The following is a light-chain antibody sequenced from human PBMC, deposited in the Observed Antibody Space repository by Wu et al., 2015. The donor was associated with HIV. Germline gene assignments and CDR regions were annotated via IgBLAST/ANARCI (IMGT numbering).Light chain of an antibody. CDR2: GAS. J-gene: IGKJ1*01. CDR3: QQYDNSPPWT. CDR1: QTLSGNY. V-gene: IGKV3-20*01. Sequence: EIVLTQSPGTLSLSPGERATLSCRASQTLSGNYLAWYQQKPGQAPRLLISGASNRASGIPDRFSGGGSGTDFTLTISRLEPEDFAVYFCQQYDNSPPWTFGQGTKVEAK.